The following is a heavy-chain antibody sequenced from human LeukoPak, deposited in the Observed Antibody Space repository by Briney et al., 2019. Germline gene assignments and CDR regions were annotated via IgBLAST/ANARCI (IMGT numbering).Heavy chain of an antibody. CDR1: GFTFSSYA. Sequence: GSLRLSCAASGFTFSSYAMSWIRQPPGKGLEWIGYIYYSGSTNYNPSLKSRVTISVDTSKNQFSLKLSSVTAADTAVYYCARTTAAGISYYFDYWGQGTLVTVSS. V-gene: IGHV4-59*08. J-gene: IGHJ4*02. CDR3: ARTTAAGISYYFDY. D-gene: IGHD6-13*01. CDR2: IYYSGST.